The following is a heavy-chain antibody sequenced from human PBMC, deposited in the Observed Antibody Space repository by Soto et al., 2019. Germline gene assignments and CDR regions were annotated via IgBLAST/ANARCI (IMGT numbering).Heavy chain of an antibody. D-gene: IGHD5-18*01. Sequence: QVTLKESRPVLVKPTETLTLTCTVSGFSLSNARMGVSWIRQPPGKALEWLAHIFSNDEKSYSTSLKSRLTIYKDTSKSQVVLTMTNMDPVDTATYYCARTTYNSGPNWFDPWGQGTLVTVSS. J-gene: IGHJ5*02. CDR1: GFSLSNARMG. V-gene: IGHV2-26*01. CDR3: ARTTYNSGPNWFDP. CDR2: IFSNDEK.